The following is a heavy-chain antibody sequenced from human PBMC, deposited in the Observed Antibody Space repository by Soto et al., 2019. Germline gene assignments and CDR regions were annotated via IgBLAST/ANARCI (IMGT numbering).Heavy chain of an antibody. V-gene: IGHV1-18*01. Sequence: QVQLVQSGAEVKKPGASVKVSCKASGYTFTSYGISWVRQAPGQGLEWMGWISAYNGNTNYAQKLQGRVTMTTDTSTSTAYMELRSLRSDDTAVYYCARDGLWQGSGSYSAYYYYYGMDVWGQGTTVTVSS. J-gene: IGHJ6*02. CDR2: ISAYNGNT. D-gene: IGHD3-10*01. CDR1: GYTFTSYG. CDR3: ARDGLWQGSGSYSAYYYYYGMDV.